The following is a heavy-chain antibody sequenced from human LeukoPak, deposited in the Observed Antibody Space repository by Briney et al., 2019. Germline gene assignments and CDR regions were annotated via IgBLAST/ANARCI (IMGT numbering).Heavy chain of an antibody. Sequence: GGSLRLSCAASGFTVSSNYMSWVRQAPGKGLEWVSVIYRVGSTYYADSVKGRFTISRSNSKNTLVFQMNSLEGEDTAVYYCARDSRDGYNSVFSAYYGAFDIWGQGTMVTVSS. D-gene: IGHD5-24*01. J-gene: IGHJ3*02. CDR3: ARDSRDGYNSVFSAYYGAFDI. V-gene: IGHV3-66*01. CDR2: IYRVGST. CDR1: GFTVSSNY.